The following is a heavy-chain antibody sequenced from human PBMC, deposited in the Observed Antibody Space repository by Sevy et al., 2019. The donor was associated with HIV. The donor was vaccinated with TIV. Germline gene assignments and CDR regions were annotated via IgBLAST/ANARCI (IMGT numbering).Heavy chain of an antibody. CDR3: ARDSLYATNWAFDY. Sequence: ASVKVSCKPSGHTFSNYAISWVRQAPGQGLEWMGGIIPMFGAPDYAQKFQGRVTITADESTSTVCMQLSSLRSDDTAIYYCARDSLYATNWAFDYWGQGTLVTVSS. CDR2: IIPMFGAP. V-gene: IGHV1-69*13. D-gene: IGHD2-8*01. CDR1: GHTFSNYA. J-gene: IGHJ4*02.